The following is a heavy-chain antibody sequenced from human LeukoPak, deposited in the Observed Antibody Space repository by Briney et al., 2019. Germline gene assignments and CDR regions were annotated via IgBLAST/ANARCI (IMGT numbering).Heavy chain of an antibody. CDR2: IYTSGST. D-gene: IGHD5-12*01. Sequence: SETLSLTCTDSGGSISSYYWSWIRQPAGKGLEWIGRIYTSGSTNYNPSLKSRVTMSVDTSKNQFSLKLSSVTAADTAVYYCARVKKRWLRLNYYYYYMDVWGKGTTVTVSS. CDR1: GGSISSYY. J-gene: IGHJ6*03. CDR3: ARVKKRWLRLNYYYYYMDV. V-gene: IGHV4-4*07.